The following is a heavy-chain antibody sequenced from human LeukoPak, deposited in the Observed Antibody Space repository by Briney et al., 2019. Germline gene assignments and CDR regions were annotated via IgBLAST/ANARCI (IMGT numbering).Heavy chain of an antibody. CDR1: GFTFSSHC. Sequence: GGSLRLSCAASGFTFSSHCMRWVRQDAGKWLGWVAVIWYDGSNKYYADSVKGRFTISRDNSKNTLYLQMNSLRAEDTAVYYCARDRLVPAAKRMYYYYGMDVWGQGTTVTVSS. CDR2: IWYDGSNK. V-gene: IGHV3-33*01. CDR3: ARDRLVPAAKRMYYYYGMDV. J-gene: IGHJ6*02. D-gene: IGHD2-2*01.